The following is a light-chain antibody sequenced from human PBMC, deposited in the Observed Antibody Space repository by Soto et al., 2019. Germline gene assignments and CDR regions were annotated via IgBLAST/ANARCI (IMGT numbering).Light chain of an antibody. CDR1: QSVSSN. J-gene: IGKJ3*01. V-gene: IGKV3-15*01. CDR2: GAS. Sequence: EIVMTQSPATLSVSPGERATLSCRASQSVSSNLAWYQQKPGQAPRLLIYGASTRATGIPARFSGSGSGTEFTLTISSLQSEDFAVYYCQQYNIWPPIFTFSPGTKVDIK. CDR3: QQYNIWPPIFT.